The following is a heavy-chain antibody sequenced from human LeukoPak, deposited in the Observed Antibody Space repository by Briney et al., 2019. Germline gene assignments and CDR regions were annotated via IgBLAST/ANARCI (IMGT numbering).Heavy chain of an antibody. D-gene: IGHD6-19*01. V-gene: IGHV1-24*01. J-gene: IGHJ4*02. CDR2: FDPEDGET. Sequence: ASVKVSCKVFGYTLTELSMHWVRQAPGKGLEWMGGFDPEDGETIYAQKFQGRVTMTEDTSTDTAYMELSSLRSEDTAVYYCATDPMGGSGWYDDYWGQGTLVTVSS. CDR3: ATDPMGGSGWYDDY. CDR1: GYTLTELS.